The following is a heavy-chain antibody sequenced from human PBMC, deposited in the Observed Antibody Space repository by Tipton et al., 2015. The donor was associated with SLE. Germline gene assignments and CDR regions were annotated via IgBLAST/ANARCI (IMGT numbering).Heavy chain of an antibody. J-gene: IGHJ4*02. Sequence: QVQLVQSGGEVKKPGASVKVSCKASGYTFSSYPMNWVRQAPGQGLEWMGWINTNTGNPTYAQGFTGRFVFSLDTSVSTAYLQISSLKAEDTAVYYCARATSSYLTSFYFDSWGQGTLVTVSS. CDR3: ARATSSYLTSFYFDS. CDR2: INTNTGNP. D-gene: IGHD6-6*01. CDR1: GYTFSSYP. V-gene: IGHV7-4-1*02.